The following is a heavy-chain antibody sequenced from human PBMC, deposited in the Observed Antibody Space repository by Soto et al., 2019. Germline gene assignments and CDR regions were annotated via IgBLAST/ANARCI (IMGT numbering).Heavy chain of an antibody. D-gene: IGHD5-18*01. CDR3: AGLTGDSIGDRYGLPL. V-gene: IGHV3-72*01. CDR2: TRNEVDSYTI. Sequence: GGSLSLSCAASGFTFSDHFMDWVRQAPGKGLEWVGRTRNEVDSYTIEYAASVTGRFTISRDDSRNSLYLQMNSLKTEDTAVYYCAGLTGDSIGDRYGLPLWGQGTLVTVSS. CDR1: GFTFSDHF. J-gene: IGHJ4*02.